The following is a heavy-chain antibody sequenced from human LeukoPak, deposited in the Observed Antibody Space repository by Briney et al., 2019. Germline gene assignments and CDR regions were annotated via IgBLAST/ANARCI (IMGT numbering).Heavy chain of an antibody. CDR3: ARDRYGGYCSSTSCPRGNYFDY. J-gene: IGHJ4*02. CDR2: INHSGST. CDR1: GGSFSGYY. V-gene: IGHV4-34*01. Sequence: SETLSLTCAVYGGSFSGYYWSWIRQPPGKGLEWIGEINHSGSTNYNPSLKSRVTISVDTSKNPFSLKLSSVTAADTAVYYCARDRYGGYCSSTSCPRGNYFDYWGQGTLVTVSS. D-gene: IGHD2-2*01.